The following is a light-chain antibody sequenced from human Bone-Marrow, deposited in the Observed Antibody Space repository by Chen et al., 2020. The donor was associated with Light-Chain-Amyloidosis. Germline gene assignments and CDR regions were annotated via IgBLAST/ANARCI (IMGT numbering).Light chain of an antibody. J-gene: IGLJ2*01. V-gene: IGLV3-25*03. CDR1: DLPTKY. CDR3: QSADSSGTYEVI. Sequence: SYVLTQPPSVSVSPGQPARITCSGDDLPTKYAYWYQQKPGQAPVLVIHRDTERPSGISERFSGSNSGTTATLTISGVQAEDEADYHCQSADSSGTYEVIFGGGTKQTVL. CDR2: RDT.